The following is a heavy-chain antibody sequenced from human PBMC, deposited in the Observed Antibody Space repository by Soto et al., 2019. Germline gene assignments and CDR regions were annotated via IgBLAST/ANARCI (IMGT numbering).Heavy chain of an antibody. J-gene: IGHJ5*02. Sequence: PSQALSLTCVISGDIVSSNSAAWNWIRQSPSRGLEWLGRTYYRSKWYREYAASVRSRVMINSDTSKNQFSLQLNSVGPEDTAVYYCARTVGWLDPWGKGILVPVSP. CDR1: GDIVSSNSAA. D-gene: IGHD1-26*01. V-gene: IGHV6-1*01. CDR3: ARTVGWLDP. CDR2: TYYRSKWYR.